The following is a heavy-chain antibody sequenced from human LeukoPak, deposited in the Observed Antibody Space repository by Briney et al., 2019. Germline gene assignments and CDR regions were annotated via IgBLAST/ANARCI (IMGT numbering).Heavy chain of an antibody. CDR1: GFTFSNYA. V-gene: IGHV3-23*01. CDR2: ITGTT. Sequence: GGSLRLSCAASGFTFSNYAMGWVRQAPGKGLEWVSGITGTTYYADPVKGRFTISRDNSQNTLYLQMNSLRAEDTGVYYCAKGSGTSGYYFDNWGQGTLVTVSS. D-gene: IGHD3-22*01. J-gene: IGHJ4*02. CDR3: AKGSGTSGYYFDN.